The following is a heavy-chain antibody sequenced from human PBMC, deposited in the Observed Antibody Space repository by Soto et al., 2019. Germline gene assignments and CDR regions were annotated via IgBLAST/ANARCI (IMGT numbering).Heavy chain of an antibody. CDR2: IIPILGTA. CDR1: GGTFSSYA. D-gene: IGHD6-13*01. Sequence: QVQLVQSGAEVKKPGSSVKVSCKASGGTFSSYAISWVRQAPGQGLEWMGGIIPILGTANYAQKFQGRVTITADESTSTAYMELSSLRSEDTAVYYCARVPGRIAAADYYYYGMDVWGQGTTVTVSS. J-gene: IGHJ6*02. V-gene: IGHV1-69*01. CDR3: ARVPGRIAAADYYYYGMDV.